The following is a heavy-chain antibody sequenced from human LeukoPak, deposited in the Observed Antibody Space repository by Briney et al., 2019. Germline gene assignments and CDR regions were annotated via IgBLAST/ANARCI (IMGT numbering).Heavy chain of an antibody. CDR1: GGSISSNTYF. Sequence: SETLSLTCNVSGGSISSNTYFWGWIRRPPGKGLEWIGSIRYSGSTYYNPSLKSRVTTSVDTFKNQFSLNLSSLTAADTAVYYCATSDTVSTYNWFDPWGQGTLVTVSS. CDR2: IRYSGST. J-gene: IGHJ5*02. CDR3: ATSDTVSTYNWFDP. V-gene: IGHV4-39*01. D-gene: IGHD5/OR15-5a*01.